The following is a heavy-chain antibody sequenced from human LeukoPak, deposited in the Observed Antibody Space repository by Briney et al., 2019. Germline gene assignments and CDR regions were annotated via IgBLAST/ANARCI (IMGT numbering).Heavy chain of an antibody. CDR1: GFSLSTSGMC. CDR3: ARSSRGYDFWSGYYGDGFDY. CDR2: IDWDDDK. D-gene: IGHD3-3*01. J-gene: IGHJ4*02. V-gene: IGHV2-70*11. Sequence: SGPTLVNPTQTLTLTCTFSGFSLSTSGMCVSWIRQPPGKALEWLARIDWDDDKYYSTSLKTRLTISKDTSKNQVVLTMTNMDPVDTATYYCARSSRGYDFWSGYYGDGFDYWGQGTLVTVSS.